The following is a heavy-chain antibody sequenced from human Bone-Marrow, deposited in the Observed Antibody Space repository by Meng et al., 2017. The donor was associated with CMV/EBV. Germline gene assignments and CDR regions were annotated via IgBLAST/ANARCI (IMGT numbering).Heavy chain of an antibody. Sequence: ASVKVSCKATTSGHAFSNYYVHWVRQAPGQGLEWVGMIQSSGGEPTYAQRFQGRVTVTRETSTSTIFLDMRSLRSDDTALYFCAREYCTTPICSYHPQWYDPWGQGTQVTVSS. J-gene: IGHJ5*02. D-gene: IGHD2-8*01. CDR3: AREYCTTPICSYHPQWYDP. V-gene: IGHV1-46*01. CDR1: GHAFSNYY. CDR2: IQSSGGEP.